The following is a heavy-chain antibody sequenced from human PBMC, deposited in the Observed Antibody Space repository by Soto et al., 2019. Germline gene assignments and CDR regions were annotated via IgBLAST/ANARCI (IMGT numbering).Heavy chain of an antibody. J-gene: IGHJ4*02. Sequence: GGSLRLSCAASGFTFSSYAMGWVRQAPGKGLEWVSFISGSSGSTHYADSVKGRFTISRDNSKNTLYLQMNSLRAEDTAVYYCAKDRRDSDFDYWGQGTLVTVSS. CDR2: ISGSSGST. V-gene: IGHV3-23*01. D-gene: IGHD1-26*01. CDR3: AKDRRDSDFDY. CDR1: GFTFSSYA.